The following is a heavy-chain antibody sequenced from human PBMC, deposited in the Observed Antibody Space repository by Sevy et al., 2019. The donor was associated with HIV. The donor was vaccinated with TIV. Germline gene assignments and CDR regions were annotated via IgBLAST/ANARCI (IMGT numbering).Heavy chain of an antibody. J-gene: IGHJ6*02. CDR2: ISYDRSNK. CDR3: AKDRETGTRGGYYYGMDV. D-gene: IGHD1-1*01. CDR1: GFTFSSYG. Sequence: GGSRRLSCAASGFTFSSYGMHWVRQAPGKGLEWVAVISYDRSNKYYADSVKGRFTISRDNSKNTLYLQMNSLRAEDTAVYYCAKDRETGTRGGYYYGMDVWGQGTTVTVSS. V-gene: IGHV3-30*18.